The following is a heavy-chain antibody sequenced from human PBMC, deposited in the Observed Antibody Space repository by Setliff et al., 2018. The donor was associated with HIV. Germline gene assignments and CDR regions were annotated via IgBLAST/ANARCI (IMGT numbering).Heavy chain of an antibody. J-gene: IGHJ4*02. CDR1: GGSISSGSYY. D-gene: IGHD1-26*01. V-gene: IGHV4-61*09. CDR3: ARGRGSY. CDR2: IHTSGST. Sequence: PSETLSLTCIVSGGSISSGSYYWTWIRQPAGKGLEWIGHIHTSGSTTYNPSLKSRVSISLDTSKNQFSLKLSSVTAADTAVYYCARGRGSYWGQGTLVTVSS.